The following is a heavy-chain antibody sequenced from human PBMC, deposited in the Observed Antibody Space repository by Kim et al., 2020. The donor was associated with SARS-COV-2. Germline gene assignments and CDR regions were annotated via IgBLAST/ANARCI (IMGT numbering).Heavy chain of an antibody. Sequence: GGSLRLSCAASGFTFSSYAMSWVRQAPGKGLEWVSGISDNGVGTYYADSVKGRFIISRDNSMDTLYLQMDDLSAEDTAVYYCAKDQGIAVVFDSLDFWGQGSLVTVS. CDR3: AKDQGIAVVFDSLDF. J-gene: IGHJ4*02. CDR2: ISDNGVGT. D-gene: IGHD3-9*01. CDR1: GFTFSSYA. V-gene: IGHV3-23*01.